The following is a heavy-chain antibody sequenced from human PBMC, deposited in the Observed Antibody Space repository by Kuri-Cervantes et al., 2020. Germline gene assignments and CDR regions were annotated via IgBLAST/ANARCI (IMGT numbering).Heavy chain of an antibody. Sequence: GGSLRLSCAASGFTFSSYSMNWVRQAPGKGLEWVSSISSSSSYIYYADSVKGRFTISRDNAKNSLYLQMNGLRAEDTAVYYCARDGSITIFGVVSPWDYYYYYYMDVWGKGTTVTVSS. D-gene: IGHD3-3*01. V-gene: IGHV3-21*01. CDR3: ARDGSITIFGVVSPWDYYYYYYMDV. CDR1: GFTFSSYS. CDR2: ISSSSSYI. J-gene: IGHJ6*03.